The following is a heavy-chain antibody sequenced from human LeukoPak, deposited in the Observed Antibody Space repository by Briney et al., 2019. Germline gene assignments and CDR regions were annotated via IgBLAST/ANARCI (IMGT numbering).Heavy chain of an antibody. D-gene: IGHD1-26*01. Sequence: SETLSLTCTVSGYSLSSGYYWGWIRQPPGKGLEWGGSIYDSGSTYYNPSLKSRVTISVDTSKNQFSLKLSSVTAADTAVYYCARDPSEWELLRHSRAMDVWGKGTTVTVSS. CDR1: GYSLSSGYY. J-gene: IGHJ6*04. CDR3: ARDPSEWELLRHSRAMDV. CDR2: IYDSGST. V-gene: IGHV4-38-2*02.